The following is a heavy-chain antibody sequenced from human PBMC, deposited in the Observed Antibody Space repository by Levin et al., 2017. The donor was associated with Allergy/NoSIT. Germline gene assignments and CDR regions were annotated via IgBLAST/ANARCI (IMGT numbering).Heavy chain of an antibody. CDR2: IKQDGSEK. V-gene: IGHV3-7*01. CDR3: ARSGTVTTVSFAY. J-gene: IGHJ4*02. D-gene: IGHD1-7*01. Sequence: PGGSLRLSCAASGFTFSSYWMSWVRQAPGKGLEWVANIKQDGSEKYYVDSVKGRFTISRDNAKNSLYLQMNSLRAEDTAVYYCARSGTVTTVSFAYWGQGTLVTVSS. CDR1: GFTFSSYW.